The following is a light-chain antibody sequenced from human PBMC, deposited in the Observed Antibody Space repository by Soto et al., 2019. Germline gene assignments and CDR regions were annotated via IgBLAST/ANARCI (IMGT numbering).Light chain of an antibody. Sequence: EIVFTKAPATLSLSPGERATLSCRASQSVSSYLAWYQQKPGQAPRLLIYDASNRATGIPARFSGSGSGTDFTLTISSLEPEDFGVYYCQQRSNWPPNTFGKGTTLEIK. CDR2: DAS. J-gene: IGKJ2*01. CDR3: QQRSNWPPNT. V-gene: IGKV3-11*01. CDR1: QSVSSY.